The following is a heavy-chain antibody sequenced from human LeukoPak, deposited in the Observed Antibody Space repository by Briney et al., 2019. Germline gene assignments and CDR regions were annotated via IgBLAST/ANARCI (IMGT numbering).Heavy chain of an antibody. J-gene: IGHJ5*02. CDR3: ARWNIVVVPAAGSPLPYNWFDP. Sequence: GGSLRLSCAASGFTFSSYWMSWVRQAPGKGLEWVANIKQDGSEKYYVDSVKGRFTISRDNAKNSLYLQMNSLRAEDTAVYYCARWNIVVVPAAGSPLPYNWFDPWGQGTLDTVSS. CDR2: IKQDGSEK. CDR1: GFTFSSYW. V-gene: IGHV3-7*01. D-gene: IGHD2-2*01.